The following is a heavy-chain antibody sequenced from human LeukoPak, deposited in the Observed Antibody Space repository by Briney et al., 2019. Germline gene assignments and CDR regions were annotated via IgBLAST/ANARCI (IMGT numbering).Heavy chain of an antibody. CDR1: GFTFSSYA. Sequence: GGSLRLSCAASGFTFSSYAMSWVRQAPGKGLEGVSAISGSGGSKYYADSVKGGFTISRDNSKNTLYVEMNSLRAEDTAVYYCAKPDGYSYGYGDYWGQGTLVTVSS. D-gene: IGHD5-18*01. CDR2: ISGSGGSK. J-gene: IGHJ4*02. V-gene: IGHV3-23*01. CDR3: AKPDGYSYGYGDY.